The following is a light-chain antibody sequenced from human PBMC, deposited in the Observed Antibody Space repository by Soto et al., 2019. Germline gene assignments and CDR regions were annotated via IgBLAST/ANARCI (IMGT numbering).Light chain of an antibody. J-gene: IGKJ1*01. CDR1: QSISSW. V-gene: IGKV1-5*01. CDR2: DVS. Sequence: DIQMTQSPSTLSASVGDRVTITCRASQSISSWLAWYQQKPGKAPKLLIYDVSSLESGVPSRFSGSGSGTEFTLTISSLQPDDFATYYCQQYNRYTWTFGQGTKVEIK. CDR3: QQYNRYTWT.